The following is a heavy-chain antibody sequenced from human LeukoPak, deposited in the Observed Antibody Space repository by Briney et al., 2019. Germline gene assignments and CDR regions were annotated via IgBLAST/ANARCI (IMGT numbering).Heavy chain of an antibody. CDR3: ARHYCSSTSCYRLGAFDI. Sequence: NASETLSLTCAVYGGSFSGYYWSWIRQPPGKGLEWIGYIYYSGSTNYNPSLKSRVTISVDTSKNQFSLKLSSVTAADTAVYYCARHYCSSTSCYRLGAFDIWGQGTMVTVSS. V-gene: IGHV4-59*08. J-gene: IGHJ3*02. CDR2: IYYSGST. CDR1: GGSFSGYY. D-gene: IGHD2-2*02.